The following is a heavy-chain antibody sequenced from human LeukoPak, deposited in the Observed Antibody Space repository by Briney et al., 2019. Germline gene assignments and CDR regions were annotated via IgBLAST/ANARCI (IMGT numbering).Heavy chain of an antibody. V-gene: IGHV4-4*07. CDR2: IYTSGST. Sequence: PSETLSLTCTVSGGSISSYYWSWIRQPAGKGLEWIGRIYTSGSTNYNPSLKSRVTMSVDTSKSQFSLKLASVTAADTGVYYCARQTCRGATCYRVDQYYYMDVWGKGTTVTVSS. CDR3: ARQTCRGATCYRVDQYYYMDV. J-gene: IGHJ6*03. D-gene: IGHD2-15*01. CDR1: GGSISSYY.